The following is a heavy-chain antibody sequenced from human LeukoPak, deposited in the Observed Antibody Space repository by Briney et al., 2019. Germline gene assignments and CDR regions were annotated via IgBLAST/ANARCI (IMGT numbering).Heavy chain of an antibody. V-gene: IGHV3-21*01. D-gene: IGHD2-15*01. CDR1: GFTFSDLT. J-gene: IGHJ2*01. CDR3: ARDYFSRAALLGYFDL. Sequence: GGSLRLSCAASGFTFSDLTMNWVRQAPGKGLELVSSVSSSSSYIYYADSVKGRFTISRDNAKNSLYLQMNSLRAEDTAVYYCARDYFSRAALLGYFDLWGRGTLVTVSS. CDR2: VSSSSSYI.